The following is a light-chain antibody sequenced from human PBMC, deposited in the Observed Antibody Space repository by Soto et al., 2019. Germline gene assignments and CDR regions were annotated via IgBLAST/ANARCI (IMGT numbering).Light chain of an antibody. CDR2: DAS. CDR3: QQRSNWPPLT. J-gene: IGKJ4*01. CDR1: QSVSSD. Sequence: EIVFTQSPATLSFSPGERATFSCRASQSVSSDLVWYQQKPGQAPRLLIYDASNRATGIPARFSGSGSGTDFTLTISSLEPEDFAVYYCQQRSNWPPLTLGGGTKVDIK. V-gene: IGKV3-11*01.